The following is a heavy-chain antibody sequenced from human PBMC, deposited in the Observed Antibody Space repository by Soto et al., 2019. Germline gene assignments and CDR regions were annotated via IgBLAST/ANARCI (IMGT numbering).Heavy chain of an antibody. D-gene: IGHD5-18*01. J-gene: IGHJ6*02. CDR2: INPNSGGT. Sequence: ASVKVSCKASGYTFTSYDINWVRQATGQGLEWMGWINPNSGGTNYAQKFQGWVTMTRDTSISTAYMELSRLRSDDTAVYYCARDRQTAYYYGMDVLGQGTTVTVSS. CDR1: GYTFTSYD. CDR3: ARDRQTAYYYGMDV. V-gene: IGHV1-2*04.